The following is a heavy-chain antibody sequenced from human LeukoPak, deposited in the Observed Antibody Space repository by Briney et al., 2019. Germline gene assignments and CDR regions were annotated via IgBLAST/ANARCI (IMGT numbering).Heavy chain of an antibody. CDR3: ASGGFGGNDAFDI. D-gene: IGHD3-16*01. CDR2: IIPIFGTA. V-gene: IGHV1-69*13. CDR1: GGTFSSHA. Sequence: ASVKVSCKASGGTFSSHAISWVRQAPGQGLEWMGGIIPIFGTANYAQKFQGRVTITADESTSTAYMELSSLRSEDTAVYYCASGGFGGNDAFDIWGQGTMVTVSS. J-gene: IGHJ3*02.